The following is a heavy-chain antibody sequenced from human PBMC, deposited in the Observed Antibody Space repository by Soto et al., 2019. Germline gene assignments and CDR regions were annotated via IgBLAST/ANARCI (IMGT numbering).Heavy chain of an antibody. D-gene: IGHD6-19*01. CDR1: GFTFSSYA. Sequence: VQLVESGGGVVQPGRSLRLSCAASGFTFSSYAMHWVRQAPGKGLEWVAVISYDGSNKYYADSVKGRFTISRDNSKNTLYLQMNSLRAEDTAVYYCARDPSRGWLYFDYWGQGTLVTVSS. CDR3: ARDPSRGWLYFDY. V-gene: IGHV3-30-3*01. J-gene: IGHJ4*02. CDR2: ISYDGSNK.